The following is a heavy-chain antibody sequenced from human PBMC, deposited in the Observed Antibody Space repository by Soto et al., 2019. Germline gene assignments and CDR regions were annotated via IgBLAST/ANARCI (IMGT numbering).Heavy chain of an antibody. Sequence: PGGSLRLSCAASGFTFGGDWMSWVRQAPGKGLEWLATINQDGTVKKYVDSVKGRFTTSRDNAKTSLYLQMNSLRAEDTAIYYCAKEALIGYTYAYTYWGQGTLVTVSS. D-gene: IGHD5-18*01. CDR2: INQDGTVK. CDR3: AKEALIGYTYAYTY. J-gene: IGHJ4*02. CDR1: GFTFGGDW. V-gene: IGHV3-7*03.